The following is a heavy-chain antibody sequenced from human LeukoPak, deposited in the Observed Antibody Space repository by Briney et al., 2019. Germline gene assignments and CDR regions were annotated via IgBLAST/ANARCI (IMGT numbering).Heavy chain of an antibody. Sequence: GGSLRLSCAASGSTFSSYWMHWVRQAPGKGLVWVSRINSDGSSTSYADSVKGRFTISRDNAKNTLYLQMNSLRAEDTAVYYCARDHSYGFLWFDPWGQGTLVTVSS. J-gene: IGHJ5*02. V-gene: IGHV3-74*01. CDR2: INSDGSST. CDR3: ARDHSYGFLWFDP. D-gene: IGHD5-18*01. CDR1: GSTFSSYW.